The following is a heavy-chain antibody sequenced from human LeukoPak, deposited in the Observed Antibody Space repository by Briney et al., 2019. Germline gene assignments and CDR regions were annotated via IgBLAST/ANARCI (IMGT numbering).Heavy chain of an antibody. CDR1: GFTFSSYA. CDR2: ISGSGGST. Sequence: GGSLRLSCAASGFTFSSYAMSWVRQAPGKGLEWVSAISGSGGSTYYADSVKGRFTISRDNSKNTLYLQMNSLRAEDTAVYYCASHSAMVWEYFQHWGQGTLVTVSS. V-gene: IGHV3-23*01. CDR3: ASHSAMVWEYFQH. D-gene: IGHD5-18*01. J-gene: IGHJ1*01.